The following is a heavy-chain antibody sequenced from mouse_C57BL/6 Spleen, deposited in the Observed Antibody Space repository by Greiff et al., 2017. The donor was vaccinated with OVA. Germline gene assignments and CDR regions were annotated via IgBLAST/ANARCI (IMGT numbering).Heavy chain of an antibody. V-gene: IGHV1-82*01. J-gene: IGHJ2*01. CDR2: IYPGDGDT. Sequence: QVQLQQSGPELVKPGASVKISCKASGYAFSSSWMNWVKQRPGKGLEWIGRIYPGDGDTNYNGKFKGKATLTADKSSSTAYMQLSSLTSEDSAVDFCAGRGSAVAYFDYWGQGTTLTVSS. D-gene: IGHD1-1*02. CDR3: AGRGSAVAYFDY. CDR1: GYAFSSSW.